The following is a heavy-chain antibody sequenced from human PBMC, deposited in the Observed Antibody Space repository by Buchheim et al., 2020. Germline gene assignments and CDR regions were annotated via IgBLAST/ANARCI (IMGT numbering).Heavy chain of an antibody. J-gene: IGHJ6*02. CDR2: IYHSGST. CDR3: ARRIGATETGYSSGWYMDYYGMDV. CDR1: GGSISSSNW. V-gene: IGHV4-4*02. Sequence: QVQLQESGPGLVKPSGTLSLTCAVSGGSISSSNWWSWVRQPPGKGLEWIGEIYHSGSTNYNPSLKSRVTISVDKSKNQFSLKLSSVTTADTAVYYCARRIGATETGYSSGWYMDYYGMDVWGQGTT. D-gene: IGHD6-19*01.